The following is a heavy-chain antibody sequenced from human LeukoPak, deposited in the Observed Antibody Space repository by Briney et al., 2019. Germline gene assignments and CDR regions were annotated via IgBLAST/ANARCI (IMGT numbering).Heavy chain of an antibody. CDR2: INPSGGST. V-gene: IGHV1-46*01. Sequence: ASVKVSCKASGYTFTSYYMHWVRQAPGQGLEWMGIINPSGGSTSYAQKFQGRVTMTRDTSTSTVYMELRSLRSEDTAVYYCARELVSYGYSSGWYFDYWGQGTLVTVSS. D-gene: IGHD6-19*01. CDR3: ARELVSYGYSSGWYFDY. CDR1: GYTFTSYY. J-gene: IGHJ4*02.